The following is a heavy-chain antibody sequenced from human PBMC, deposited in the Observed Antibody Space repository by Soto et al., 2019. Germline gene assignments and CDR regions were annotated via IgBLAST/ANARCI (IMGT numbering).Heavy chain of an antibody. V-gene: IGHV1-3*04. Sequence: GASVKVSCKASGYTLNSYGIHWVRQAPGQRLEWMGWINIGNGNTKYSQNFQGRVTITRDTSATTAYMDLTSLTSEDTAVYYCARDDYYDSSGYYRGLGAFDFWGQGTMVTVSS. CDR2: INIGNGNT. J-gene: IGHJ3*01. CDR3: ARDDYYDSSGYYRGLGAFDF. D-gene: IGHD3-22*01. CDR1: GYTLNSYG.